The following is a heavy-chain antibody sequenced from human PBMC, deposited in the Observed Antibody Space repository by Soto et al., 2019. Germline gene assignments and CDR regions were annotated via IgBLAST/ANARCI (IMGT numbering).Heavy chain of an antibody. CDR1: GFTFSSYA. V-gene: IGHV3-33*08. CDR2: IWYDGSNK. CDR3: ARDLSDYYDSSGSSDY. D-gene: IGHD3-22*01. Sequence: VQLVESGGGVVQPGRSLRLSCAASGFTFSSYAMHWVRQAPGKGLEWVAVIWYDGSNKYYADSVKGRFTISRDNSKNTLYLQMNSLRAEDTAVYYCARDLSDYYDSSGSSDYWGQGTLVTVSS. J-gene: IGHJ4*02.